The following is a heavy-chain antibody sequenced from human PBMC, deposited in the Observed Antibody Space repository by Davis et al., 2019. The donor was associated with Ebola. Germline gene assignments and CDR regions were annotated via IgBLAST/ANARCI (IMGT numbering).Heavy chain of an antibody. J-gene: IGHJ5*02. CDR2: INNDGSST. V-gene: IGHV3-74*01. D-gene: IGHD3-16*01. CDR1: GFTFSGYW. CDR3: ARMSGLDWFDP. Sequence: GESLKISCAASGFTFSGYWMHWVRQAPGKGLEWVSRINNDGSSTIYADSVRGRFTISRDNAKNTLYLQMNSLRAEDTAVYYCARMSGLDWFDPWGQGTLVTVSS.